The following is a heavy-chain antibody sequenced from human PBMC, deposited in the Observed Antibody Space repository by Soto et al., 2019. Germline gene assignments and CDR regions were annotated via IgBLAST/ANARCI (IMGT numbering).Heavy chain of an antibody. CDR1: GFSISTYG. V-gene: IGHV3-23*01. J-gene: IGHJ4*02. Sequence: PVGSLRLSCAASGFSISTYGVTWVRQAPGKGLEWVSGFSGSSGNTYYADSVKGRFTISRDNSKNTVYLQMNSLRAEDTAVYYCARWNGYGDSWGQGTLVTVSS. CDR2: FSGSSGNT. CDR3: ARWNGYGDS. D-gene: IGHD1-1*01.